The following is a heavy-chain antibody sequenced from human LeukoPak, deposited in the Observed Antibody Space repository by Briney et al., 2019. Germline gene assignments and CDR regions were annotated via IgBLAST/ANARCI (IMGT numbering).Heavy chain of an antibody. CDR3: AREGTYNWNRNPHYYYYMDV. Sequence: GGSLRLSCAASGFTFSDYYMSWIRQAPGKGLEWVSYISSSGSTIYYADSVKGRFTISRDNAKNSLYLQMNSLRAEDTAVYYCAREGTYNWNRNPHYYYYMDVWGKGTTVTVSS. CDR1: GFTFSDYY. J-gene: IGHJ6*03. D-gene: IGHD1-20*01. V-gene: IGHV3-11*04. CDR2: ISSSGSTI.